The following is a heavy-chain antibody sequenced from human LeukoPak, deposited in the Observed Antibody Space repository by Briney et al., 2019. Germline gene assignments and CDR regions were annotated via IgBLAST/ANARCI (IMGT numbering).Heavy chain of an antibody. Sequence: SETLSLTCTVPGGSIDSSDYYWDWIRQPPGKRLEWLGSINYSGNTYYNPSLKSRVTITVDMSRNQFSLQLRSVTAADTAVYYCARRGIYSGYDGAAFWGQGTMVTVSS. CDR1: GGSIDSSDYY. CDR3: ARRGIYSGYDGAAF. CDR2: INYSGNT. D-gene: IGHD5-12*01. J-gene: IGHJ3*01. V-gene: IGHV4-39*01.